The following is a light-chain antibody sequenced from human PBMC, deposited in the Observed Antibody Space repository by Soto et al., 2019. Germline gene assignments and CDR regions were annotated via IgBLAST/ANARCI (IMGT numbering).Light chain of an antibody. CDR1: NSDVRGYNF. J-gene: IGLJ1*01. Sequence: QSALTQPRSVSGSPGQSVTISCTGTNSDVRGYNFVSWYQQYPGKVPKLMIYDVSKRSSGVPDRFSGSKSGNTASLTISGLQAEDEADYYCCSYADSFYVFGSGTKVTVL. V-gene: IGLV2-11*01. CDR2: DVS. CDR3: CSYADSFYV.